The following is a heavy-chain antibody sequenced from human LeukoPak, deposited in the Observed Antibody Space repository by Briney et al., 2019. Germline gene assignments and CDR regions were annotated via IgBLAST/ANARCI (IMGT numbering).Heavy chain of an antibody. CDR1: GVSISSSNW. D-gene: IGHD3-22*01. V-gene: IGHV4-4*02. Sequence: SETLSLTCAVSGVSISSSNWWSWVRQPPGKGLEWIGEIYHSGSTNYNPSLKSRVTISVDKSKNRFSLKLSSVTAADTAVYYCARVRYYYDSSGPGLFDYWGQGTLVTVSS. CDR3: ARVRYYYDSSGPGLFDY. CDR2: IYHSGST. J-gene: IGHJ4*02.